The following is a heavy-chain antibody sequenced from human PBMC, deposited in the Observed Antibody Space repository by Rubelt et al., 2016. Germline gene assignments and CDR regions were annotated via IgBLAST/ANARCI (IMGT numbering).Heavy chain of an antibody. CDR2: IWHDGSQK. CDR3: VKDGEGAANYFAD. Sequence: QVQLAESGGGVVQPGMSLRLSCAASGFTFSSYGMHWVRQAPGQGLEWVAVIWHDGSQKYYEDSVKGRFTISRDSSRNTLYLQMNSLRPEDTAVYYCVKDGEGAANYFADWGQGALLTVSS. CDR1: GFTFSSYG. J-gene: IGHJ4*02. V-gene: IGHV3-33*06. D-gene: IGHD1-26*01.